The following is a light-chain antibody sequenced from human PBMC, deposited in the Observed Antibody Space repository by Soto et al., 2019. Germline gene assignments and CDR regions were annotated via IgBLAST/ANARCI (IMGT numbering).Light chain of an antibody. V-gene: IGLV2-14*01. CDR2: DVS. CDR3: TSDTSISTVV. Sequence: QSALTQPASVSGAPGQSITISCTGTSSDVGGYNYFSWYQQHPGKAPKLMIYDVSNRPSGVSHRFSGSNSSNTASLTISGLQAEDEDDYYCTSDTSISTVVFGGGTKLTVL. CDR1: SSDVGGYNY. J-gene: IGLJ2*01.